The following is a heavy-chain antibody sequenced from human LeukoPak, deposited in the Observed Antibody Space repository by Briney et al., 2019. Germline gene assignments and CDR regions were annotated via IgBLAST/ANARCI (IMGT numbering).Heavy chain of an antibody. CDR1: GGSISSGGYY. CDR2: IYYSGST. CDR3: VRDLITGELSYFDY. J-gene: IGHJ4*02. V-gene: IGHV4-31*03. D-gene: IGHD7-27*01. Sequence: KPSQTLSLTCTVSGGSISSGGYYWSWIRQHPGKGLEWIGYIYYSGSTYYNPSLKSRVTISVDTSKNQFSLKLSSVTAADTAVYYCVRDLITGELSYFDYWGQGTLVTVSS.